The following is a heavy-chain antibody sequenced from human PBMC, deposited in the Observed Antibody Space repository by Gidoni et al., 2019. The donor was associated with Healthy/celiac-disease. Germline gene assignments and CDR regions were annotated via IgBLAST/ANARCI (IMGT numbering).Heavy chain of an antibody. CDR3: AGDKEGSFDP. V-gene: IGHV3-21*01. J-gene: IGHJ5*02. Sequence: EVQLVESGGGLVKPGRSLRLSCAASGFTFSSYSMNWVRQAPGKGLEWVSSISSSSSYIYYADSVKGRFTISRDNAKNSLYLQMNSLRAEDTAVYYCAGDKEGSFDPWGQGTLVTVSS. CDR1: GFTFSSYS. CDR2: ISSSSSYI.